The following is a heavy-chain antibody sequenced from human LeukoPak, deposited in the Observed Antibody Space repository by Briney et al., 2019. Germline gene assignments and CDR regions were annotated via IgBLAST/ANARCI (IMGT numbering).Heavy chain of an antibody. V-gene: IGHV1-69*04. CDR3: ARGFDSSGYYSY. D-gene: IGHD3-22*01. Sequence: GASVKVSCKASGGTFSSYAISWVRQAPGQGLEWMGRIIPILGIANYAQKFQGRVTITVDKSTSTAYMELSSLRSEDTAVYYCARGFDSSGYYSYWGQGTLVTVSP. J-gene: IGHJ4*02. CDR1: GGTFSSYA. CDR2: IIPILGIA.